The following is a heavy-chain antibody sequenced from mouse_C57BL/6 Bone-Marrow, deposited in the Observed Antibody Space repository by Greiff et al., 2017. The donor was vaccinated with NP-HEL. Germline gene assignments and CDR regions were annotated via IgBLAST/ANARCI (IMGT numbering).Heavy chain of an antibody. J-gene: IGHJ3*01. D-gene: IGHD2-3*01. CDR1: GFTFTTYA. V-gene: IGHV10-3*01. CDR2: IRRKSSNYAT. Sequence: EVKLQESGGGLVQPKGSLKLSCAASGFTFTTYAMHWVRQAPGKGLEWVARIRRKSSNYATYYADSVKDRFTISRADSQSMLYLQMNNLKTEDTAMYYCVRGGWFFAYWGQGTLVTVSA. CDR3: VRGGWFFAY.